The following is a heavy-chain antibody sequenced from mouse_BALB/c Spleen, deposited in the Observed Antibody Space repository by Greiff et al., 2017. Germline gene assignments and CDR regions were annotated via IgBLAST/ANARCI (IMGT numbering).Heavy chain of an antibody. J-gene: IGHJ2*01. CDR2: ISSGGSYT. V-gene: IGHV5-6*01. Sequence: EVKLMESGGDLVKPGGSLKLSCAASGFTFSSYGMSWVRQTPDKRLEWVATISSGGSYTYYPDSVKGRFTISRDNAKNTLYLQMSSLKSEDTAMYYCARGNYYGSSYDYFDYWGQGTTLTVSS. D-gene: IGHD1-1*01. CDR3: ARGNYYGSSYDYFDY. CDR1: GFTFSSYG.